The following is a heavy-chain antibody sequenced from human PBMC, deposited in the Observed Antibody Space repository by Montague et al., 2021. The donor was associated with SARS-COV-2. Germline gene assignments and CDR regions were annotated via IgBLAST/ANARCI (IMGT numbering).Heavy chain of an antibody. Sequence: SLRLSCAASGFTFSSYAMHWVRQAPGKGLEWVAVISYDGSNKYYADSVKGRFTISRDNSKNTLYLQMNSLRAEDTAVYYCAGTNSGSYSGAFDIRGQGTMVTVSS. D-gene: IGHD1-26*01. CDR2: ISYDGSNK. V-gene: IGHV3-30*04. CDR3: AGTNSGSYSGAFDI. J-gene: IGHJ3*02. CDR1: GFTFSSYA.